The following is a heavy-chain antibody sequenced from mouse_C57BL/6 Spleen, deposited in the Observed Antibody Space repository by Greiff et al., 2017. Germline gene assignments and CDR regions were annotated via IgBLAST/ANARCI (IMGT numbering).Heavy chain of an antibody. Sequence: VQLQQSGAELAKPGASVKLSCKASGYTFTSYWMHWVKQRPGQGLEWIGYINPSSGYTKYNQKFKDKATLTADKSSSTAYMQLSSLKYEDSAVYYCATVVATDYFDYWGQGTTLTVSS. CDR3: ATVVATDYFDY. D-gene: IGHD1-1*01. CDR1: GYTFTSYW. V-gene: IGHV1-7*01. CDR2: INPSSGYT. J-gene: IGHJ2*01.